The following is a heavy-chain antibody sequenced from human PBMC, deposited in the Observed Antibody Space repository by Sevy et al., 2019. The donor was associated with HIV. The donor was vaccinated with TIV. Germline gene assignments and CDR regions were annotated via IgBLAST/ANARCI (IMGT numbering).Heavy chain of an antibody. V-gene: IGHV3-23*01. CDR2: ISGSGGST. Sequence: GGSLRLSCAASGFTFSSYAMSWVRQAPGKGLEWVSAISGSGGSTYYADSVKGRFTISRDNSKNTLYLQMNSLRAEDTAVYYCEEFGSGYDGDPFDYWGQGTLVTVSS. CDR3: EEFGSGYDGDPFDY. CDR1: GFTFSSYA. J-gene: IGHJ4*02. D-gene: IGHD5-12*01.